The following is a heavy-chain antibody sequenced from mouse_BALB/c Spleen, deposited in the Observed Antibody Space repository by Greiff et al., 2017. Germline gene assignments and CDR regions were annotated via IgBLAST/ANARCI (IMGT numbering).Heavy chain of an antibody. D-gene: IGHD1-1*01. CDR1: GYAFSSYW. CDR3: ARKGVITTVVATERNYAMDY. Sequence: QVQLQQPGAELVRPGSSVKISCKASGYAFSSYWMNWVKQRPGQGLEWIGQIYPGDGDTNYNGKFKGKATLTADKSSSTAYMQLSSLTSEDSAVYFCARKGVITTVVATERNYAMDYWGQGTSVTVSS. V-gene: IGHV1-80*01. J-gene: IGHJ4*01. CDR2: IYPGDGDT.